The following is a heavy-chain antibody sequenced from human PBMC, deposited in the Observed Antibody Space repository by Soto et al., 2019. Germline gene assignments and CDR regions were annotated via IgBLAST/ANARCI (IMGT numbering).Heavy chain of an antibody. CDR2: INSDGSST. J-gene: IGHJ4*02. Sequence: GGSLRLSCAASGFTFSSYWMHWVRQAPGKGLVWVSRINSDGSSTSYADSVKGRFTISRDNAKNTLYLQMNSLRAEDTAVYYCARSRHRGQQLLDYWGQGTLVTVSS. D-gene: IGHD6-13*01. CDR1: GFTFSSYW. CDR3: ARSRHRGQQLLDY. V-gene: IGHV3-74*01.